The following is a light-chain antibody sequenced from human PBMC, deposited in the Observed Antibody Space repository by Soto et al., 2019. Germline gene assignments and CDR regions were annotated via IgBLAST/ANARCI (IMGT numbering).Light chain of an antibody. CDR1: QSIAWNT. V-gene: IGKV3-20*01. Sequence: IVLTQSPGTLSLSPGERVSLSCRASQSIAWNTLAWFQQKPGQAPRLLIYQTSARAAGIPDRFSGSRSGTDFTLAISRLEPEDFAVFYCHHYGSTPYIFGQGTKLDLK. CDR2: QTS. J-gene: IGKJ2*01. CDR3: HHYGSTPYI.